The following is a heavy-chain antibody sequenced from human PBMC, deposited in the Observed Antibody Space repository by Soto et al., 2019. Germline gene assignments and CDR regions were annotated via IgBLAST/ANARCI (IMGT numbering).Heavy chain of an antibody. D-gene: IGHD3-10*01. CDR2: ISAYNGNT. CDR3: ARGIMVRGVIDYYYGMDV. V-gene: IGHV1-18*01. CDR1: GYTFTSYG. J-gene: IGHJ6*02. Sequence: SVKVSCKASGYTFTSYGISWVRQAPGQGLEWMGWISAYNGNTNYAQKLQGRVTMTTDTSTSTAYMELRSLRSDDTAVYYCARGIMVRGVIDYYYGMDVWGQGTTVTVSS.